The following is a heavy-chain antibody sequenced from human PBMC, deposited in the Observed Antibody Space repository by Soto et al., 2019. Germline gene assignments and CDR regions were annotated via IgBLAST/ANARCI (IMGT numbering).Heavy chain of an antibody. CDR1: GFTFSSFA. J-gene: IGHJ4*02. D-gene: IGHD3-10*01. CDR2: ISYDGSNK. CDR3: ARDIEDYYGSGSYPSGIDY. Sequence: QVQLVESGGGVVQPGRSLRLSCAASGFTFSSFAFHWVRQAPGKGLEWVAVISYDGSNKYYADSVKGRFTISRDNSKNTLYLQMNSLRAEDTAVYYCARDIEDYYGSGSYPSGIDYWCQGTLVTVSS. V-gene: IGHV3-30-3*01.